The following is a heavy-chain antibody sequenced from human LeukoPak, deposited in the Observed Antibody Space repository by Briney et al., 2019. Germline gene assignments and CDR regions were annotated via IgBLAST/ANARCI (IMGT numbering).Heavy chain of an antibody. CDR3: ARLSAYYYGSFFYYYMDV. D-gene: IGHD3-10*01. CDR1: GFTFSSYG. CDR2: IKQDESER. Sequence: PGGSLRLSCAASGFTFSSYGMTWVRQSPGKGLEWVANIKQDESERYTVDSVKGRFTISRDNAKNSVYLHMNSLRAEDTALYYCARLSAYYYGSFFYYYMDVWGKGTTVTVSS. J-gene: IGHJ6*03. V-gene: IGHV3-7*01.